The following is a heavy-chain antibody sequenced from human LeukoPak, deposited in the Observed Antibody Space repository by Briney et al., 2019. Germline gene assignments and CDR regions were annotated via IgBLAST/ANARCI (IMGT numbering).Heavy chain of an antibody. D-gene: IGHD2-21*01. CDR3: ARQIAVVEPTDPNWFDS. Sequence: SETLSLTCSVSGDSISSTSFYWGWIRQPPGKGLEWIGSIFYSGTTYYTPSLKSRVPLSLETSKNHFSLRLTSVTAADTAVYYCARQIAVVEPTDPNWFDSWGQGTLVTVSS. CDR2: IFYSGTT. V-gene: IGHV4-39*07. CDR1: GDSISSTSFY. J-gene: IGHJ5*01.